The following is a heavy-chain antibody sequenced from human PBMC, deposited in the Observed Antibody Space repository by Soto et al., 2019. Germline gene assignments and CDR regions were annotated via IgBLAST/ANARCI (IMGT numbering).Heavy chain of an antibody. CDR3: ARESRQLYYYYGMDV. V-gene: IGHV4-34*01. D-gene: IGHD2-2*01. CDR1: GGSFSGYY. J-gene: IGHJ6*02. Sequence: QVQLQQWGAGLLKPSETLSLTCAVYGGSFSGYYWSWIRQPPGKGLEWIGEINHSGSTNYNPSLKRRVTISVDTSKSLFSLKLSSVTAADTAVYYCARESRQLYYYYGMDVWGQGTTVTVSS. CDR2: INHSGST.